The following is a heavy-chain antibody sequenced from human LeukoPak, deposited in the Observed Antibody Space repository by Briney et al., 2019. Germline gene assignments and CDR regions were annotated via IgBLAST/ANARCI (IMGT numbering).Heavy chain of an antibody. CDR2: IKQDGSEK. J-gene: IGHJ4*02. V-gene: IGHV3-7*01. CDR1: GFTFRNYW. D-gene: IGHD5-18*01. Sequence: PGGSLRLLCAPSGFTFRNYWMNWVRQAPGKGLEWVANIKQDGSEKHYVDSVKGRFTISRDNAKNSLYLQMSSLRVEDTAVYYCARDRRGFSYGYWGFDYWGQGTLVTVSS. CDR3: ARDRRGFSYGYWGFDY.